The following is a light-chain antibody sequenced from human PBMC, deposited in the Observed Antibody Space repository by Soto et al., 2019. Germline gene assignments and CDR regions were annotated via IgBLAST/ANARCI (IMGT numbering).Light chain of an antibody. CDR2: GAS. CDR1: QTVNSN. V-gene: IGKV3-15*01. Sequence: ETVMTQSPATLSVSPGERATLSCRASQTVNSNLVWYQQKPGQAPRLLIYGASTRAAGIPARFSGGGSGTEFTLTISSLQSEYLAVYYCQQHYAWPLTFGGGTKVEIK. CDR3: QQHYAWPLT. J-gene: IGKJ4*01.